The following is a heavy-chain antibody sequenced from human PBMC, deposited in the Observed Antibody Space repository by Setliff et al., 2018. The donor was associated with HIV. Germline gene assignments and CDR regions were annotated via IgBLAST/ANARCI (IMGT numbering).Heavy chain of an antibody. CDR2: IYYSGST. V-gene: IGHV4-31*03. CDR3: ARGPNYGSGGDGFDI. CDR1: GGSISSGDHY. Sequence: SETLSLTCTVSGGSISSGDHYWNWIRQHPGKGLEWIGYIYYSGSTYYNPSLKSRISVSVHTSKNQFSLKLSSVTAADTAVYYCARGPNYGSGGDGFDIWGQGTMVTVSS. J-gene: IGHJ3*02. D-gene: IGHD3-10*01.